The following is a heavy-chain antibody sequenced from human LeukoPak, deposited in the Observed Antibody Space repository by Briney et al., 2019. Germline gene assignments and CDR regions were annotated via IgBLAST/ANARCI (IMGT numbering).Heavy chain of an antibody. CDR3: ARRQAAAVNWFDS. J-gene: IGHJ5*01. CDR2: IYPGDSDT. D-gene: IGHD6-25*01. V-gene: IGHV5-51*01. Sequence: GESLKISCKGSGYSFSNYWTAWVRQMPGKGLEWMGIIYPGDSDTKYSRSFQGQVIISADKSTTTAYLQWSSLKASDTAMYYCARRQAAAVNWFDSWGQGTLVTVSS. CDR1: GYSFSNYW.